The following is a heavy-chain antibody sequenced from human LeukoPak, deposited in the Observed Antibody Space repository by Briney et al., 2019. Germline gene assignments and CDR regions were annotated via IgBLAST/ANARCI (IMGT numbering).Heavy chain of an antibody. CDR2: IYYSGST. V-gene: IGHV4-59*01. D-gene: IGHD5-12*01. Sequence: PSETLSLTCTVSGGSISSYYWSWIRQPPGKGLEWIGYIYYSGSTNYNPSLKSRVTISVDTSKNQFSLKLSSVTAADTAVCYCARRGGYDYNWFDPWGQGTLVTVSS. CDR1: GGSISSYY. CDR3: ARRGGYDYNWFDP. J-gene: IGHJ5*02.